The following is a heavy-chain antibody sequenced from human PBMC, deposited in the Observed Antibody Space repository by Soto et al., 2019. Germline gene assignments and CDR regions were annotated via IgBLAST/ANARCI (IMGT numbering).Heavy chain of an antibody. CDR1: GGTFNNYA. J-gene: IGHJ6*02. V-gene: IGHV1-69*01. CDR3: ASFHGTMVLGGPAYPYEMDL. Sequence: QVLLVQSGPEVKKPGSSVKVSCKAYGGTFNNYAINWVRQAPGKGLEWMGGIIPTLGTGNHAKKFQGRVMITAVDSTMTDYMELNSLRSKDPAIYYCASFHGTMVLGGPAYPYEMDLWGQGPMVIVSS. D-gene: IGHD3-10*01. CDR2: IIPTLGTG.